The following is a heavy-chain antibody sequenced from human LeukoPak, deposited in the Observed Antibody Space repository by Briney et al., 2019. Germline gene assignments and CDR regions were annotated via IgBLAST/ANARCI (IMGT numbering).Heavy chain of an antibody. Sequence: GGSLRHSCAASGFTVSSNYMSWVRQAPGKGLEWVSVIYSGGSTYYADSVKGRFTISRDNSKNTLYLQMNSLRAEDTAVYYCARVGDYDYVWGMSFDIWGQGTMVTVSS. V-gene: IGHV3-53*01. CDR3: ARVGDYDYVWGMSFDI. D-gene: IGHD3-16*01. CDR1: GFTVSSNY. CDR2: IYSGGST. J-gene: IGHJ3*02.